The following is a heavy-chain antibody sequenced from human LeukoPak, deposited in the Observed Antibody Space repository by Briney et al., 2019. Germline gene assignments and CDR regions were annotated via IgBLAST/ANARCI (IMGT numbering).Heavy chain of an antibody. V-gene: IGHV3-7*01. CDR3: ARESYGDPFDY. CDR2: IKQDGSEK. J-gene: IGHJ4*02. Sequence: GGSLRLSCAASGFTLSSYWMSWVRQAPGKGLEWVANIKQDGSEKYYVDSVKGRFTISRDNAKNSLYLQMNSLRAEDTAVYYCARESYGDPFDYWGQGTLVTVSS. D-gene: IGHD4-17*01. CDR1: GFTLSSYW.